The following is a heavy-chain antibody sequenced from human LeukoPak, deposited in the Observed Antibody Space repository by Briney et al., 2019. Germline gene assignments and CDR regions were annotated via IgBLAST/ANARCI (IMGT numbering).Heavy chain of an antibody. CDR3: AREGRLMGSGTPDY. D-gene: IGHD3-10*01. CDR1: GYTFTGYY. Sequence: ASVKVSCKASGYTFTGYYMHWVRQAPGQGLEWMGWINPNSGGTNYAQKFQGRVTMTRDTSISTAYMELSRLRSDATAVYYCAREGRLMGSGTPDYWGQGTLVTVSS. J-gene: IGHJ4*02. CDR2: INPNSGGT. V-gene: IGHV1-2*02.